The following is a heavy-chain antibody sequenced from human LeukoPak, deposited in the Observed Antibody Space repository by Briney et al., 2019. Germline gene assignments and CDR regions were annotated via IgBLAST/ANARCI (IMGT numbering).Heavy chain of an antibody. CDR2: ISSSGSTI. D-gene: IGHD6-13*01. Sequence: GGALTLSCAASGFIFSVYYVSWIRQARGKGMVWVLYISSSGSTIYYADSVEGRFTISRDNAKNTLYLQMNSLRAEDTAVYCCARDERYSSSPDFDYWGQGTLVTVSS. CDR1: GFIFSVYY. J-gene: IGHJ4*02. CDR3: ARDERYSSSPDFDY. V-gene: IGHV3-11*04.